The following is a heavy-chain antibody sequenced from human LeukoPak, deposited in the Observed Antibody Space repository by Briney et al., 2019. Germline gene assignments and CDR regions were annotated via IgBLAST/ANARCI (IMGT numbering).Heavy chain of an antibody. CDR2: IYYSGST. D-gene: IGHD3-10*01. Sequence: SETLSLTCTVSGGSISSYYWSWIRQPPGKGLEWIGYIYYSGSTNYNPSLKSRVTISVDTSKNQFSLKLSSVTAADTAVYYCARCGSGSYYTYYYYGMDVWGKGTTVTVSS. V-gene: IGHV4-59*08. J-gene: IGHJ6*04. CDR1: GGSISSYY. CDR3: ARCGSGSYYTYYYYGMDV.